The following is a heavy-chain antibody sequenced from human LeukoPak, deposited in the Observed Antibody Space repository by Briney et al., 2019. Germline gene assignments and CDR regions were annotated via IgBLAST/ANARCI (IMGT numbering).Heavy chain of an antibody. V-gene: IGHV1-18*01. CDR2: ISAYNGNT. D-gene: IGHD2-21*02. Sequence: ASVKVSCKASGYTLTSYGISWVRQAPGQGLEWMGWISAYNGNTNYAQKLQGRVTMTTDTSTSTAYMELSRLRSDDTAVYYCARRTGDYYIDYWGQGTLVTVSS. J-gene: IGHJ4*02. CDR1: GYTLTSYG. CDR3: ARRTGDYYIDY.